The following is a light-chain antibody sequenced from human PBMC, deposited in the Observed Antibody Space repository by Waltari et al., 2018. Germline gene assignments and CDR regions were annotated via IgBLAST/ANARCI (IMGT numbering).Light chain of an antibody. CDR1: SSNIGSNY. CDR2: RIY. J-gene: IGLJ3*02. V-gene: IGLV1-47*01. Sequence: QPPSVSGTPGQSVTISCSGGSSNIGSNYVYWYQQLPGMAPKLLMYRIYERPSGVPDRFSGSKSGTTASLAISGLRSEDEADYYCAAWDDSLSGPLFGGGTKLTVL. CDR3: AAWDDSLSGPL.